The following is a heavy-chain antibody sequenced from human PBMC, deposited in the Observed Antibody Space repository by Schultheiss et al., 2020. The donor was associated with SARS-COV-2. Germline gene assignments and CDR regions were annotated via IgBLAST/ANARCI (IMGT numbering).Heavy chain of an antibody. J-gene: IGHJ6*02. Sequence: SETLSLTCAVYGGSFSGYYWSWIRQPPGKRLEWIGYIYYSGSTNYNPSLKSRVTISVDTSKNQFSLKLSSVTAADTAVYYCARDSPFTYDFWTGYSGSFYYYGMDVWGQGTTVTVSS. D-gene: IGHD3-3*01. V-gene: IGHV4-59*01. CDR3: ARDSPFTYDFWTGYSGSFYYYGMDV. CDR2: IYYSGST. CDR1: GGSFSGYY.